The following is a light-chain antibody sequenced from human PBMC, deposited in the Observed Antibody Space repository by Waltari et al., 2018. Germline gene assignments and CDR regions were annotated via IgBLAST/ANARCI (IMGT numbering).Light chain of an antibody. V-gene: IGLV3-21*03. J-gene: IGLJ2*01. Sequence: SIILTQPPSLSVPPGTTARIACGGNNIGTSILPWYQQKPAQAPILVIYDDNDRPSGIPERFSGSTSGNTATLTIRRVDPGDEAAYYCQVWDNFIDHPVFGGGTKLTVL. CDR1: NIGTSI. CDR3: QVWDNFIDHPV. CDR2: DDN.